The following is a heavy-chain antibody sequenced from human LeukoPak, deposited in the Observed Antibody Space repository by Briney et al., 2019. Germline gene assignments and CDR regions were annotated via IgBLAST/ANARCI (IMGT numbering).Heavy chain of an antibody. Sequence: GGSLRLSCAASGFTFANYDMGWVRQAPGQGLEWVSSISGSSSFPFYADSVKGRFTISRDNSKNTLYLQMNSLRAEDTAVYYCARMAEGVGSSSSIFDYWGQGTLVTVSS. CDR3: ARMAEGVGSSSSIFDY. CDR1: GFTFANYD. V-gene: IGHV3-23*01. J-gene: IGHJ4*02. CDR2: ISGSSSFP. D-gene: IGHD6-13*01.